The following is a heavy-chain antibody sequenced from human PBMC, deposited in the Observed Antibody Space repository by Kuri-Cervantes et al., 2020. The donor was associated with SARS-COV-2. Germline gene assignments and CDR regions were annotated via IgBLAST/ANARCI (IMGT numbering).Heavy chain of an antibody. D-gene: IGHD2-2*01. CDR2: IYYSGST. CDR3: ARVAPAAVFDY. CDR1: GGSISSSSYY. J-gene: IGHJ4*02. Sequence: GSLRLSCTVSGGSISSSSYYWGWIRQPPGKGLEWIGSIYYSGSTYYNPSLKSRVTISVDTSKNQFSLKLSSVTAADTAVYYCARVAPAAVFDYWGQGTLVTVSS. V-gene: IGHV4-39*01.